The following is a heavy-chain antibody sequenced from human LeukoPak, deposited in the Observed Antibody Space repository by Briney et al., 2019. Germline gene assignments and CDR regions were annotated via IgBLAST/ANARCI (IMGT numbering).Heavy chain of an antibody. CDR2: IYYSGST. Sequence: SETLSLTCTVSGGSISSYYWSWIRQPPGKGLEWIGYIYYSGSTNYNPSLKSRVTISVDTSKNQFSLKLSSVTAADTAVYYCARGNDILTGYGNYFDYWGQGTLVTVSS. V-gene: IGHV4-59*08. CDR3: ARGNDILTGYGNYFDY. D-gene: IGHD3-9*01. J-gene: IGHJ4*02. CDR1: GGSISSYY.